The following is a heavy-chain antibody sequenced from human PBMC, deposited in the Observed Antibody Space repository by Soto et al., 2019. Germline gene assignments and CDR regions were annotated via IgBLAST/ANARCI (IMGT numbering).Heavy chain of an antibody. D-gene: IGHD6-19*01. CDR3: ARQHPLDSSAWYD. CDR1: GFTFSDYS. Sequence: PGGSLRLSCAASGFTFSDYSMSWIRQAPGKGLEWVSYIGSSGATMYYADSVGGRFTISRDNVKNSVYLQMNSLRVEDTAIYWCARQHPLDSSAWYDWGQGTQVTVSS. J-gene: IGHJ4*02. V-gene: IGHV3-11*01. CDR2: IGSSGATM.